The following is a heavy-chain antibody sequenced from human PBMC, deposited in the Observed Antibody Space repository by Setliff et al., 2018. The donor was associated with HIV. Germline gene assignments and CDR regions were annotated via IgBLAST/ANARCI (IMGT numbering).Heavy chain of an antibody. D-gene: IGHD1-26*01. V-gene: IGHV4-59*11. CDR1: GGSIRSHY. J-gene: IGHJ5*02. Sequence: SETLSLTCTVSGGSIRSHYWSWIRQPPGKGLEWIGSFYHTGSTHYNPSLKSRTTMSLDTSRNQVSLKLSSVSAADTAVYYCARGGTSSNWFDPWGQGTLVTVSS. CDR3: ARGGTSSNWFDP. CDR2: FYHTGST.